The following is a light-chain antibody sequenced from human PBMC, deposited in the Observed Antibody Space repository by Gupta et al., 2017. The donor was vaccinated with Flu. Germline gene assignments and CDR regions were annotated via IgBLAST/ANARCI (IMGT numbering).Light chain of an antibody. CDR2: GAS. J-gene: IGKJ2*01. V-gene: IGKV3-15*01. CDR3: QQYNGPPMYT. Sequence: EIVMTQSPATLSVSPGERATLSCRASQSVSSNLAWYQQKPGQAPRLLIYGASTRATGIPARFSGSGSGTEFTLTISSRQSEDFAVYYCQQYNGPPMYTFGQGTKLEIK. CDR1: QSVSSN.